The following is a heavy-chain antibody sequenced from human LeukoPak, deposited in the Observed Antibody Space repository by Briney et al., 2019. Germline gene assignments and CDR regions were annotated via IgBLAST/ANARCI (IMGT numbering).Heavy chain of an antibody. Sequence: ASVKVSCKASGYTFTSYDINWARQATGQGLEWMGWMNPNSGNTGYAQKLQGRVTMTRNTSISTAYMELSSLRSEDTAVYYCARALPSYYDFWSGYNWFDPWGQGTLVTVSS. CDR1: GYTFTSYD. D-gene: IGHD3-3*01. CDR2: MNPNSGNT. V-gene: IGHV1-8*01. J-gene: IGHJ5*02. CDR3: ARALPSYYDFWSGYNWFDP.